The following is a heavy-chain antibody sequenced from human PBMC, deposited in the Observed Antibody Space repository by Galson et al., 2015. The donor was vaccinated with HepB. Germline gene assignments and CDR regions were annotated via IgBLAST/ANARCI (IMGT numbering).Heavy chain of an antibody. CDR2: IYPGDSDT. D-gene: IGHD5-18*01. J-gene: IGHJ4*02. Sequence: QSGAEVKKPGESLKISCKGSGYSFTSYWIGWVRQMPGKGLEWMGIIYPGDSDTRYSPSFQGQVTISADKSISTAYLQWSSLKASDTAMYYCARAVDTAMVFEVAGFDYWGQGTLVTVSS. CDR1: GYSFTSYW. CDR3: ARAVDTAMVFEVAGFDY. V-gene: IGHV5-51*01.